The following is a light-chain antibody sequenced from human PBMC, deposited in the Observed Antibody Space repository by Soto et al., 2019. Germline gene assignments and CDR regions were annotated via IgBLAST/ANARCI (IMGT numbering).Light chain of an antibody. CDR1: SGYSNYR. J-gene: IGLJ2*01. CDR2: VDAGGIVG. Sequence: QPVLTQPPSASVSLGATVTLTCTLSSGYSNYRVDWYQQRPGKGPRLVMRVDAGGIVGSRGDGIPDRFSVMGSGLNRYLTIKNIQEEDESDYHCGADHGSGSNFVKVFGGGTKLTVL. CDR3: GADHGSGSNFVKV. V-gene: IGLV9-49*03.